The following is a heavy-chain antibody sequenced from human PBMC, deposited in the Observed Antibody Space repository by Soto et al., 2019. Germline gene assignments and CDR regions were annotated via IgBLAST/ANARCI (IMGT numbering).Heavy chain of an antibody. V-gene: IGHV1-18*01. CDR2: ITGDTHEA. CDR1: GYRFDRYG. J-gene: IGHJ5*02. CDR3: ARARPTDH. Sequence: QVQLVQSGAEVKKPGASVTVSFKASGYRFDRYGMSWLRQAPGQGIEWMGWITGDTHEATYAQKSQGRLSLTRDRSTTTAYMELRSLRYDDTAVYYCARARPTDHWGQGTLVTVSS.